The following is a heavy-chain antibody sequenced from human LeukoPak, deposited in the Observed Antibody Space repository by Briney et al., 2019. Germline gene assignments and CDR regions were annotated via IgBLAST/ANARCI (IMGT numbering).Heavy chain of an antibody. D-gene: IGHD6-13*01. J-gene: IGHJ4*02. Sequence: GGSLRLSCAASGFIFSNYEMNWVRQTPGKGLEWVSYISDHAKSRNYVDSVKGRLTISRDNAKNSLFLQMNSLRVEDTAVYFCARARIAAPLLDYWGQGTLVTVST. CDR2: ISDHAKSR. CDR3: ARARIAAPLLDY. V-gene: IGHV3-48*03. CDR1: GFIFSNYE.